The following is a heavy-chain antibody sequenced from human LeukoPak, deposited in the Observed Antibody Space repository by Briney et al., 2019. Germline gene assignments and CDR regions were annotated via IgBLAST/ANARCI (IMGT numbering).Heavy chain of an antibody. CDR1: GGPISSYY. J-gene: IGHJ5*02. CDR2: IYTSGST. CDR3: ARDQAEYDYGDYNWFGP. V-gene: IGHV4-4*07. D-gene: IGHD4-17*01. Sequence: SETLSLTCTVSGGPISSYYWSWIRQPAGKGLEWIGRIYTSGSTNYNPSLKSRVTMSVDTSKNQFSLKLSSVTAADTAVYYCARDQAEYDYGDYNWFGPWGQGTLVTVSS.